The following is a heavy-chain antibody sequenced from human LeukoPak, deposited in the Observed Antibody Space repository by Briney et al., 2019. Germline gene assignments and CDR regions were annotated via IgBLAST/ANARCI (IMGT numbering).Heavy chain of an antibody. CDR3: ARHGPRIQLWPGVKRRPSDYFDY. J-gene: IGHJ4*02. Sequence: GESLKIPCKGSGYSFTSYWIGWVRQMPGKGLEWMGIIYPGDSDTSYSPSFQGQVTISADKSISTAYLQWSSLKASDTAMYYCARHGPRIQLWPGVKRRPSDYFDYWGKGTLVTVSS. D-gene: IGHD5-18*01. CDR1: GYSFTSYW. CDR2: IYPGDSDT. V-gene: IGHV5-51*01.